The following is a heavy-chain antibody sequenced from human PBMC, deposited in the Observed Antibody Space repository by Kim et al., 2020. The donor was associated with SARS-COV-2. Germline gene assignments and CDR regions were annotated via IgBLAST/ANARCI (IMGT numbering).Heavy chain of an antibody. D-gene: IGHD3-10*01. CDR2: INPNSGGT. J-gene: IGHJ6*02. CDR1: GYTFTGYY. V-gene: IGHV1-2*04. Sequence: ASVKVSCKASGYTFTGYYMHWVRQAPRQGLEWMGWINPNSGGTNYAQKFQGWVTMTRDTSISTAYMELSRLRSDDTAVYYCARDRITMVRGPTRGGYGMDVWGQGTTVTVSS. CDR3: ARDRITMVRGPTRGGYGMDV.